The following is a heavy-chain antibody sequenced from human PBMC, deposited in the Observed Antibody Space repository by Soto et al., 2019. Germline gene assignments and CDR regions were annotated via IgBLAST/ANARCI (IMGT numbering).Heavy chain of an antibody. CDR2: ISYDGSNK. CDR3: AKDKAPYYYDSSGLDY. CDR1: GFTFSSYG. J-gene: IGHJ4*02. Sequence: GGSLRLSCAASGFTFSSYGMHWVRQAPCKGLERVAVISYDGSNKYYADSVKGRFTISRDNSKNTLYLQMNSLRAEDTAVYYCAKDKAPYYYDSSGLDYWGQGTLVTVSS. V-gene: IGHV3-30*18. D-gene: IGHD3-22*01.